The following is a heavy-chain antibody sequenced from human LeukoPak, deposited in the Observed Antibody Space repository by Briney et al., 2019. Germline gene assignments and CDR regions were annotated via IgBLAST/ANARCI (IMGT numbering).Heavy chain of an antibody. CDR3: ARVRSVGGNPHAFDI. CDR1: EFTFSSYG. D-gene: IGHD4-23*01. V-gene: IGHV3-33*01. J-gene: IGHJ3*02. Sequence: PGRSLRLSCAASEFTFSSYGMHWVRQAPGKGLEWVAVIWYDGSHKYYADSVKGRFTISRDNGKSSLFLQMNSLRAEDTAVYYCARVRSVGGNPHAFDIWGQGTMVTVSS. CDR2: IWYDGSHK.